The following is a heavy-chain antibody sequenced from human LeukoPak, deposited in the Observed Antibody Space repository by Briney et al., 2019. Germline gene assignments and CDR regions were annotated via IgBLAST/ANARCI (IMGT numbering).Heavy chain of an antibody. CDR1: GVSISSSNW. CDR2: IYHSGST. V-gene: IGHV4-4*02. CDR3: ARDDSGRYFQH. J-gene: IGHJ1*01. Sequence: SGTLSLTCAVSGVSISSSNWWSWVRQPPGQGLGWIGEIYHSGSTNYNPSLKSRVTISVDKSKNQFSLKLSSVTAADTAVYYCARDDSGRYFQHWGQGTLVTVSS. D-gene: IGHD2-21*02.